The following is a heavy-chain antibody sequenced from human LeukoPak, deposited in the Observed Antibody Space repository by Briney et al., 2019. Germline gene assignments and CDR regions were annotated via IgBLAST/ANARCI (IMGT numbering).Heavy chain of an antibody. CDR3: ARVWGLAVAGGEIEY. CDR2: ISSSGSSI. CDR1: GFTFSSYE. Sequence: GGSLRLSCAASGFTFSSYEMNWVRQAPGKGLEWVSCISSSGSSIYYADSAKGRFTISRDNAKNSLYLQMNSLRDEDTAVYYCARVWGLAVAGGEIEYWGQGTLVTVSS. D-gene: IGHD6-13*01. V-gene: IGHV3-48*03. J-gene: IGHJ4*02.